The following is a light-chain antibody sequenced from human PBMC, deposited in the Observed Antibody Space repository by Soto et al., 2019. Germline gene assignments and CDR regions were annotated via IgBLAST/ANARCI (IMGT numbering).Light chain of an antibody. CDR2: ANN. Sequence: QSVLTQPPSASGTPGQRVAISCSGGSSNIGSNYVCWFQQLPGTAPKLLIFANNRRPSGVPDRFSGSKSGTSASLAISGLRSEDEADYACAACDESLRGWVFGGGTKLPS. CDR3: AACDESLRGWV. V-gene: IGLV1-47*02. CDR1: SSNIGSNY. J-gene: IGLJ3*02.